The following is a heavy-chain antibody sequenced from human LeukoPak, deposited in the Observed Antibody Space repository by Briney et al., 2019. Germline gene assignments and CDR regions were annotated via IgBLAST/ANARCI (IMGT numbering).Heavy chain of an antibody. CDR1: GGSISSSNW. Sequence: SGTLSLTCAVSGGSISSSNWWSWVRQPPGKGLEWIGEIYHSGSTNYNPALKSRVTISVDTSKNQFSLKLSSVTAADTAVYYCARGPLRAAAGINYWGQGTLVTVSS. D-gene: IGHD6-13*01. CDR2: IYHSGST. V-gene: IGHV4-4*02. J-gene: IGHJ4*02. CDR3: ARGPLRAAAGINY.